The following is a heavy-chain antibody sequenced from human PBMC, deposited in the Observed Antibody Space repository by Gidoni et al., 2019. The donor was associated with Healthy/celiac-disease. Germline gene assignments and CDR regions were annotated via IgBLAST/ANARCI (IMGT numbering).Heavy chain of an antibody. J-gene: IGHJ4*02. CDR2: ISSSSSYR. Sequence: EVQLVESGGGLVKPGGSLRLSCAASGFTFSSYSMNWVRQAPGKWLECVSSISSSSSYRYYADSVKGRFTISRDNAKNSLYLQMNSLRAEDTAVYYCARDGPARGYCSSTSRYTVVRFDYWGQGTLVTVSS. D-gene: IGHD2-2*02. CDR3: ARDGPARGYCSSTSRYTVVRFDY. V-gene: IGHV3-21*01. CDR1: GFTFSSYS.